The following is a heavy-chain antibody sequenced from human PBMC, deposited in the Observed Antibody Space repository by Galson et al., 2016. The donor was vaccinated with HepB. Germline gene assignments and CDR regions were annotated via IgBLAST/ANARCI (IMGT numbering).Heavy chain of an antibody. CDR2: LYASGKT. CDR1: WFIVSSNY. D-gene: IGHD2-21*01. J-gene: IGHJ4*02. Sequence: SLRLSCAASWFIVSSNYMNWVRQAPGNGLEWVSVLYASGKTYYADSVKGRFTISRDNSKNILFLQMNNLRAEDTDVYYCTRGWIREYSSGNGGGNGGDHWGQGTLVTVSS. V-gene: IGHV3-53*01. CDR3: TRGWIREYSSGNGGGNGGDH.